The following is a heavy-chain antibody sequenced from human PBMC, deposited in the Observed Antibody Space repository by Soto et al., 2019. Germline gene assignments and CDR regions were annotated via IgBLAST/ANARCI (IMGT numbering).Heavy chain of an antibody. CDR2: ISGSGGST. CDR1: GFTFSSYA. Sequence: GSLRLSCAASGFTFSSYAMSWVRQAPGKGLEWVSAISGSGGSTYYADSVKGRFTISRDNSKNTLYLQMNSLRAEDTAVYYCAKDLNKYRGEDYYYYYGMDVWGQGTTVTVSS. D-gene: IGHD3-10*01. CDR3: AKDLNKYRGEDYYYYYGMDV. V-gene: IGHV3-23*01. J-gene: IGHJ6*02.